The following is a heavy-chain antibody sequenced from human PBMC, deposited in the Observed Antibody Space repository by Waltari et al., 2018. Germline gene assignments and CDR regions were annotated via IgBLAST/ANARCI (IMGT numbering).Heavy chain of an antibody. V-gene: IGHV4-59*08. CDR2: IYYSGST. CDR3: ARHDGRY. J-gene: IGHJ4*02. CDR1: GGSISSYY. Sequence: QVQLQESGPGLVKPSETLSLTCTVSGGSISSYYWSWIRQPPGKGLEWIGYIYYSGSTNYNPSLKSRVTISVDTSKNQFSLKLSSVTAADTAVYYCARHDGRYWGQGTLVTVSS.